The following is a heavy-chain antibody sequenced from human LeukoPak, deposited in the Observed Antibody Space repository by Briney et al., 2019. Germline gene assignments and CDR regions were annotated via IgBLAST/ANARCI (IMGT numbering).Heavy chain of an antibody. D-gene: IGHD3-3*01. Sequence: SETLSLTCTVSGGSISSYYWSWIRQPPGKGLEWIGYIYYSGSTNYNPSLKSRVTISVDTSKNQFSLKLSSVTAADTAVYYCAREDYDFWSGYSDAFDIWGQGTMVSISS. CDR3: AREDYDFWSGYSDAFDI. V-gene: IGHV4-59*01. CDR2: IYYSGST. J-gene: IGHJ3*02. CDR1: GGSISSYY.